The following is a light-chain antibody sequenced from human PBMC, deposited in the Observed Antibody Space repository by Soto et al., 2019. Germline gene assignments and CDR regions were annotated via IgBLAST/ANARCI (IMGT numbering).Light chain of an antibody. CDR1: QGISNY. J-gene: IGKJ1*01. CDR3: QKYNNAPRT. V-gene: IGKV1-27*01. CDR2: AAS. Sequence: DIQMTQSPSSLSASVGDTVTITCRASQGISNYLAWYQQKPGQVPNLLIYAASTLQSGVPSRFSGSGSGTDVTLTISSLRTEDVATYYCQKYNNAPRTFGQGTKVEI.